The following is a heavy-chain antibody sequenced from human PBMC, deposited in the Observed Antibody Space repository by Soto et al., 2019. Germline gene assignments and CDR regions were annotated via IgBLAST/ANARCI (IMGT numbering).Heavy chain of an antibody. D-gene: IGHD3-22*01. J-gene: IGHJ5*02. CDR1: GYSFTSYW. CDR3: ARPYDHYDSSGYNT. CDR2: IDPSDSYT. Sequence: RGESLKISCKGSGYSFTSYWISWVRQMPGKGLEWMGRIDPSDSYTNYSPSFQGHVTISADKSISTAYLQWSSLKASDTAMYYCARPYDHYDSSGYNTWGQGTLVTVSS. V-gene: IGHV5-10-1*01.